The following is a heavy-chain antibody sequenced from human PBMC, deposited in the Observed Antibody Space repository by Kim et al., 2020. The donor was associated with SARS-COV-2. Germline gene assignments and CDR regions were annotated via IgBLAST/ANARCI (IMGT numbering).Heavy chain of an antibody. Sequence: GGSLRLSCTTSGFTFKNFGMHWVRQAPGKGLEWVAVIWFDESNAFYEDSVKGRFTISRDNSKNILYLHMNSLRAEDTAVYYCAKAGSVGTYYYYGLDVWGQGTTFTVSS. CDR3: AKAGSVGTYYYYGLDV. CDR2: IWFDESNA. J-gene: IGHJ6*02. CDR1: GFTFKNFG. V-gene: IGHV3-33*06. D-gene: IGHD7-27*01.